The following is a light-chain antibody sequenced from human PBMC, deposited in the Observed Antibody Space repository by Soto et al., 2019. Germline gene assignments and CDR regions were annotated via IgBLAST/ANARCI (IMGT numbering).Light chain of an antibody. J-gene: IGKJ4*01. CDR1: QSVSSN. V-gene: IGKV3-15*01. CDR3: QQYNNWVT. Sequence: EIVMTQSPVTLSVSPGARATLSCRASQSVSSNLVWYQQKPGQAPRLLIYGASTRATGIPARFSGSGSGTEFTLTISSLQSEDFAVYYCQQYNNWVTFGGGTKVEIK. CDR2: GAS.